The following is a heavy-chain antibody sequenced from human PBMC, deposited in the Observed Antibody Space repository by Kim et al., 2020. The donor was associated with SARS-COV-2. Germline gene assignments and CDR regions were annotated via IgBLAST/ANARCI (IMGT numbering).Heavy chain of an antibody. CDR3: ARGAYGSGSYYTPLGGMDV. Sequence: LSLTCAASGFTFSNYGMYWVRQAPGKGLEWVVVIWYDGSNKYYVDSVKGRFTISRDNSKNTLYLQMNNLRAEDTAVYYCARGAYGSGSYYTPLGGMDVWGQGTTVTVSS. J-gene: IGHJ6*02. CDR1: GFTFSNYG. D-gene: IGHD3-10*01. V-gene: IGHV3-33*01. CDR2: IWYDGSNK.